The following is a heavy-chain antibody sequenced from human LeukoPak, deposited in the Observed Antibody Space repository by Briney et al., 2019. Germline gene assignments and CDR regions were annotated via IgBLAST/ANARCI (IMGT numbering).Heavy chain of an antibody. V-gene: IGHV1-18*01. Sequence: ASVKVSCKASGYTFTSYGISWVRQAPGQGLEWMGWISAYNGNTNYAQKLQGRVTMTTDTSTSTAYMELRSLRSDDTAVYYCARSDPGYSYGYFDYWGQGTLVTVSS. CDR1: GYTFTSYG. D-gene: IGHD5-18*01. CDR3: ARSDPGYSYGYFDY. J-gene: IGHJ4*02. CDR2: ISAYNGNT.